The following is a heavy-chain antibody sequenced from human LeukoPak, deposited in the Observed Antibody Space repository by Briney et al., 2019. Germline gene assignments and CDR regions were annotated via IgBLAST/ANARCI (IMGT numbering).Heavy chain of an antibody. D-gene: IGHD2-15*01. CDR1: GGSISSHY. CDR3: ARGSRCSGGSCYAYYYYYMDV. V-gene: IGHV4-59*11. Sequence: KTSETLSLTCTVSGGSISSHYWSWIRQPPGKGLEWIGYIYYSGSTNYNPSLKSRVTISVDTSKNQFSLKLSSVTAADTAVYYCARGSRCSGGSCYAYYYYYMDVWGKGTTVTVSS. J-gene: IGHJ6*03. CDR2: IYYSGST.